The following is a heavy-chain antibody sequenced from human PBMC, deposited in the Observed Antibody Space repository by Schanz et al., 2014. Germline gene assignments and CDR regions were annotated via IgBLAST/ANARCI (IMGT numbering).Heavy chain of an antibody. D-gene: IGHD2-21*01. Sequence: QAPLMESGGGVVQPGTSLILSCSVSGFSLNTYGIHWFRQPAGKGLEWVAVIWNNGVTKYYADSVRGRFTISRDNSKNTLYLQMNSLRAEDTAVYYCARDLEGYDGGGGGFDPWGQGTLVTGSS. CDR1: GFSLNTYG. CDR3: ARDLEGYDGGGGGFDP. CDR2: IWNNGVTK. J-gene: IGHJ5*02. V-gene: IGHV3-33*01.